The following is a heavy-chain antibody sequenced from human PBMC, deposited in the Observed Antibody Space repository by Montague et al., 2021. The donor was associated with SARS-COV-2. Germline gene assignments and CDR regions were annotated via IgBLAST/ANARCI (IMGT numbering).Heavy chain of an antibody. Sequence: SETLSLTCTVSDGSVISTYPHWHWVRQATGRGLEWNSGYIFHIDTADYHTSLRSRVTITVDTSKNQFSLKLTSVTAADTAVYYCTRGIDFYKSGYWGQGIQVTVSS. CDR3: TRGIDFYKSGY. CDR1: DGSVISTYPH. V-gene: IGHV4-61*01. D-gene: IGHD1-26*01. CDR2: IFHIDTA. J-gene: IGHJ4*02.